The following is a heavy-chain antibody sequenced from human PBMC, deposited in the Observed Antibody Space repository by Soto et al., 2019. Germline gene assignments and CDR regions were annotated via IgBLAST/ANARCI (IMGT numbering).Heavy chain of an antibody. D-gene: IGHD2-2*01. Sequence: SETLSLTCAVSGGSISSSNWWSWVRQPPGKGLEWIGEIYHSGSTNYNPSLKSRVTVSVDKSKNQFSLKLSSVTAADTAVYYCARVNQESTLAKYFDYWGQGTLVTVSS. CDR3: ARVNQESTLAKYFDY. V-gene: IGHV4-4*02. J-gene: IGHJ4*02. CDR1: GGSISSSNW. CDR2: IYHSGST.